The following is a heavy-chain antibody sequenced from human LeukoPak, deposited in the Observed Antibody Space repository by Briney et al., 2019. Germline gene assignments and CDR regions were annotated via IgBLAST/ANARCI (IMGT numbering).Heavy chain of an antibody. V-gene: IGHV4-39*07. J-gene: IGHJ5*02. CDR1: GGSISSSSYY. CDR2: IYYSGST. CDR3: ARPRYSYGWSRYNWFDP. D-gene: IGHD5-18*01. Sequence: SETLSLTCTVSGGSISSSSYYWGWIRQPPGKGLEWIGSIYYSGSTNYNPSLKSRVTISVDTSKNQFSLKLSSVTAADTAVYYCARPRYSYGWSRYNWFDPWGQGTLVTVSS.